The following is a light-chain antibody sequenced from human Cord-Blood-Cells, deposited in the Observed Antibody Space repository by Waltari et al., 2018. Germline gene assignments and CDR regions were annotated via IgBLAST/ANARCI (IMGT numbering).Light chain of an antibody. CDR3: AAWDDSLNGVV. CDR2: SNN. Sequence: QSVLTQPPSASGTPGQRVTISCSGSSSNIGSNTVNCYQQRPGTAPKLPIYSNNQRPSGVPDRFSGSKSGTSASLAISGLQSEDEADYYCAAWDDSLNGVVFGGGTKLTVL. CDR1: SSNIGSNT. J-gene: IGLJ2*01. V-gene: IGLV1-44*01.